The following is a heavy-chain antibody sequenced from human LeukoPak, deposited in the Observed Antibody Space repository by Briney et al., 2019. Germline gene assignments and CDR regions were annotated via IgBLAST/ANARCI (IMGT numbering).Heavy chain of an antibody. J-gene: IGHJ2*01. D-gene: IGHD3-22*01. CDR2: ISSSGSTI. CDR3: ARGKDDDSSGYRSWYFDL. CDR1: GFTFSDYY. Sequence: PGGTLRLSCAASGFTFSDYYMSWIRQAPGKGREGGSYISSSGSTIYYADSVKGRFTISRDNAKNSLYLQMNTLRAEDTAVYYCARGKDDDSSGYRSWYFDLWGRGTLVTVSS. V-gene: IGHV3-11*01.